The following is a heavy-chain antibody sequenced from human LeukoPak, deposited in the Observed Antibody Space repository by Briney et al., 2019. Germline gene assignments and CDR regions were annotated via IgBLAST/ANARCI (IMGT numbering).Heavy chain of an antibody. D-gene: IGHD2/OR15-2a*01. CDR3: VRIPNSANFPNWFDP. CDR2: ISGNSANT. V-gene: IGHV3-21*01. CDR1: GFTFSSYN. Sequence: GGSLRLSCAASGFTFSSYNMNWVRQAPQKGLEWISSISGNSANTFYADSVKGRFTISRDNAKNSLYLQMNSVRDDDTAVYYCVRIPNSANFPNWFDPWGQGTLVTVSS. J-gene: IGHJ5*02.